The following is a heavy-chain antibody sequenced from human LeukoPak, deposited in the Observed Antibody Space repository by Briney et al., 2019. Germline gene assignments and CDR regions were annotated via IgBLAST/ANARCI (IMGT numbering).Heavy chain of an antibody. CDR1: GGSISTSSYY. J-gene: IGHJ1*01. Sequence: PSETLSLTCTVSGGSISTSSYYWDWIRQSPGKGLEWIGSIYYSGSTYYSPSLKSRVTISIDTSKNQFSLRLGSVTAADTAIYYCARLPRIRQQLVPNAEYFQHWGQGTLVTVSS. CDR3: ARLPRIRQQLVPNAEYFQH. V-gene: IGHV4-39*07. D-gene: IGHD6-13*01. CDR2: IYYSGST.